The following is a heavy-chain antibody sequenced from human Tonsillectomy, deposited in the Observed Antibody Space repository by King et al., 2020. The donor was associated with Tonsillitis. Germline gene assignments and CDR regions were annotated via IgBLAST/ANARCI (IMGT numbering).Heavy chain of an antibody. CDR2: TRKKANSYTT. CDR3: VRVDGDYYFDS. CDR1: GFTFSDHY. V-gene: IGHV3-72*01. J-gene: IGHJ4*02. D-gene: IGHD5-24*01. Sequence: EVQLVESGGGLVQPGGSLRLSCAASGFTFSDHYMDLVRQAPGKGLEWVGRTRKKANSYTTDYTACVKGRFTISRDDSKNSLYLQMNILKAAATAVYYCVRVDGDYYFDSWGQGTLVTVSS.